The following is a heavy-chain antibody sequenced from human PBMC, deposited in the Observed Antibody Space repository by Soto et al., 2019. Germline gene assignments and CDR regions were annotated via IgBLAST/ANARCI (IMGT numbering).Heavy chain of an antibody. CDR1: GYTFTSYG. Sequence: ASVKVSCKASGYTFTSYGISWVRQAPGQGLEWMGWISAYNGNTNYAQKLQGRVTMTTDTSTSTAYMELRSLRSDDTAVYYCARDWRGILVVVTATRYIGTDVLGQGTTVTVS. J-gene: IGHJ6*02. D-gene: IGHD2-15*01. V-gene: IGHV1-18*01. CDR3: ARDWRGILVVVTATRYIGTDV. CDR2: ISAYNGNT.